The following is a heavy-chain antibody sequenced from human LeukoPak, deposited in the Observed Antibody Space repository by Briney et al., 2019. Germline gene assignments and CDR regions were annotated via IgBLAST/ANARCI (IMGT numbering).Heavy chain of an antibody. V-gene: IGHV4-39*01. CDR2: IYYSGTT. D-gene: IGHD3-10*01. CDR3: ARQISDYYYYYIDV. Sequence: SETLSLTCTVSGGSISSSHYYWGWIRQTPGKGLEWVGTIYYSGTTYYNPSLESRATISEDTSKNQFSLTLRSVTAADTAVYYCARQISDYYYYYIDVWGKGTTVTVSS. J-gene: IGHJ6*03. CDR1: GGSISSSHYY.